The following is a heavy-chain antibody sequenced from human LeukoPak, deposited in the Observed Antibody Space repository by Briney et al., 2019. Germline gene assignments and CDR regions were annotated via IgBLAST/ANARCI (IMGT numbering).Heavy chain of an antibody. J-gene: IGHJ4*02. CDR3: ARVNRRDGYNCDY. Sequence: SETLSLTCTVSGGSISSYYWSWIRQPPGKGLEWIGEINHSGSTNYNPSLKSRVTISVDTSKNQFSLKLSSVTAADTAVYYCARVNRRDGYNCDYWGQGTLVTVSS. V-gene: IGHV4-59*01. CDR1: GGSISSYY. CDR2: INHSGST. D-gene: IGHD5-24*01.